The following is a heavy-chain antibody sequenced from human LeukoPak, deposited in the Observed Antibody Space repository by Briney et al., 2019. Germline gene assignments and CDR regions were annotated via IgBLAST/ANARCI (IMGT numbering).Heavy chain of an antibody. Sequence: GGSLRLSCAASGFSLSPYNMNWVRQAPGKGLEWLSYISGRSSSIYYADSVKGRFTISRDNAKNSLYLQMNSLRDEDTAVYYCARDRDCWGQGTLVTVSS. CDR3: ARDRDC. J-gene: IGHJ4*02. V-gene: IGHV3-48*02. CDR1: GFSLSPYN. CDR2: ISGRSSSI.